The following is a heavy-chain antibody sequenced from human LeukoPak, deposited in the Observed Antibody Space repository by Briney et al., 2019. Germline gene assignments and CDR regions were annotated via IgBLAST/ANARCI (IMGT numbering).Heavy chain of an antibody. V-gene: IGHV3-9*01. CDR2: ISWNSGSI. Sequence: SLRLSCAASGFTFDDYAMHWVRQAPGKGLEWVSGISWNSGSIGYADSVKGRFTISRDNAKNSLYLQMNSLRAEDTALYYCAKDRAAAVVYGMDVWGQGTTVTVSS. CDR1: GFTFDDYA. D-gene: IGHD6-25*01. CDR3: AKDRAAAVVYGMDV. J-gene: IGHJ6*02.